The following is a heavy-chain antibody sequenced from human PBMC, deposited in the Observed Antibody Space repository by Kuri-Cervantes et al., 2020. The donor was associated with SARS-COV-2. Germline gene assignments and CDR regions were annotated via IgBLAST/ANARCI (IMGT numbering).Heavy chain of an antibody. Sequence: ESLKISCTVSGASIRSSSYFWAWIRQPPGKGLEWIGSIYPSGHSYYNPSLKSPVTISLDTPKNQFSLKLSSVTAADTAVYYCAKQGGARGATVDYWGQGTLVTVSS. CDR2: IYPSGHS. D-gene: IGHD1-26*01. J-gene: IGHJ4*02. CDR3: AKQGGARGATVDY. CDR1: GASIRSSSYF. V-gene: IGHV4-39*01.